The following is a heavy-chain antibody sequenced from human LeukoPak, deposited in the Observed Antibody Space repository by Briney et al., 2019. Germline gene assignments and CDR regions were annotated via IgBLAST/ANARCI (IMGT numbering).Heavy chain of an antibody. CDR2: ITSDGSST. D-gene: IGHD4-11*01. J-gene: IGHJ4*02. CDR3: ARDSNYHPDC. Sequence: PGGSLSLSCAASGFTFSSYWMHWVRQAPGKGLVWISRITSDGSSTSYADSVKGRFTISRDNAKNTLYLQMNSLRAEDTAVYYCARDSNYHPDCWGQGTLVSVSS. V-gene: IGHV3-74*01. CDR1: GFTFSSYW.